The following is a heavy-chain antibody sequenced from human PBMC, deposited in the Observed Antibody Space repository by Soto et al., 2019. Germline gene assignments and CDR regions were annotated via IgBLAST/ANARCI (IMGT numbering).Heavy chain of an antibody. CDR3: ARALNYYWYFDL. V-gene: IGHV4-59*01. CDR2: IYYSGST. Sequence: QVQLQESGPGLVKPSETLSLTCTVSGGSISSYYWSWIRQPPGKGLEWIGYIYYSGSTNYNPSLESRVTISVDTSKNQFSLKLSSVTAADTAVYYCARALNYYWYFDLWGRGTLVTVSS. CDR1: GGSISSYY. J-gene: IGHJ2*01.